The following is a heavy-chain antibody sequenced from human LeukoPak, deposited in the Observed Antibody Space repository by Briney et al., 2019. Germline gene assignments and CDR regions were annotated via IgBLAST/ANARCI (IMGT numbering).Heavy chain of an antibody. J-gene: IGHJ5*02. V-gene: IGHV4-34*01. CDR3: ARAYFSSWYMNWFDP. CDR1: GGSFSGYY. CDR2: INHSGST. D-gene: IGHD6-13*01. Sequence: SETLSLTCAVYGGSFSGYYWSWIRQPPGKGLEWIGEINHSGSTNYNSSLKSRVTISVDTSKNQFSLKLSSVTAADTAVYYCARAYFSSWYMNWFDPWGQGTLVTVSS.